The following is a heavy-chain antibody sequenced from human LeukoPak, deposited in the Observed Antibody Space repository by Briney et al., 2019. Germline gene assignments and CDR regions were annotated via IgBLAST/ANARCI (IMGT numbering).Heavy chain of an antibody. CDR1: GFTFSSYG. Sequence: PGGSLRLSCAASGFTFSSYGMHWVRQAPGKGLEWVAVISYDGSNKYYADSVKGRFTISRDNSKNTLYLQMNSLRAEVTAVYYCAKEDSGSYDALDYWGQGTLVTVSS. J-gene: IGHJ4*02. CDR3: AKEDSGSYDALDY. D-gene: IGHD1-26*01. CDR2: ISYDGSNK. V-gene: IGHV3-30*18.